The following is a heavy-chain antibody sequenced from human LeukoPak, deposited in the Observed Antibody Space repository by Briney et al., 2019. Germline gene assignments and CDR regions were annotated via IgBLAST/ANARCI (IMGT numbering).Heavy chain of an antibody. Sequence: GASVKVSCKASGYTFTSYGISWVRQAPGQGPEWMGWISAYNGNTNYAQKLQGRVTMTTDTSTSTAYMELRSLRSDDTAVYYCASHPDYYYYYGMDVWGQGTTVTVSS. CDR2: ISAYNGNT. J-gene: IGHJ6*02. CDR3: ASHPDYYYYYGMDV. V-gene: IGHV1-18*01. CDR1: GYTFTSYG.